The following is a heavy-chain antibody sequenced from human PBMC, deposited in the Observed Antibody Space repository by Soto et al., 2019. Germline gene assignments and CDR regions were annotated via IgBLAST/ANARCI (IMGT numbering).Heavy chain of an antibody. CDR3: ARDRLRGYSYGPDY. CDR2: ISYDGSNK. J-gene: IGHJ4*02. Sequence: QVQLVESGGGVVQPGRSLRLSCAASGFSFSSYAMHWVRQAPGKGLEWVAVISYDGSNKYYADSVKGRFTISRDNSKNTLYLQMNGRRTEDTVVLYCARDRLRGYSYGPDYRGQGTLVNGFS. V-gene: IGHV3-30-3*01. CDR1: GFSFSSYA. D-gene: IGHD5-18*01.